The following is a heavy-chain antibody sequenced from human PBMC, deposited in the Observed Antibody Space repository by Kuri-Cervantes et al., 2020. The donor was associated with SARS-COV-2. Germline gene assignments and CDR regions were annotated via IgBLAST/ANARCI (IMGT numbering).Heavy chain of an antibody. V-gene: IGHV3-64*02. J-gene: IGHJ4*02. CDR1: GFTFSSYA. CDR3: AKDSLHY. CDR2: ISSNGGST. Sequence: GESLKISCAASGFTFSSYAMHWVRQAPGKGLEYVSAISSNGGSTYYADSVKGRFTISRDNSKNTLYLQMGSLRAEDMAVYYCAKDSLHYWGQGTLVTVSS.